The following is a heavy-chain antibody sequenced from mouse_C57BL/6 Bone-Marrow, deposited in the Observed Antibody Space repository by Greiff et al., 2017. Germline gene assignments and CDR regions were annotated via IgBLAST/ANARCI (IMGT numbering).Heavy chain of an antibody. CDR1: GYSITSGYY. Sequence: EVQLQQSGPGLVKPSQSLSLTCSVTGYSITSGYYWNWIRQFPGNKLEWMGYISYDGSNNYNPSLKNRISITPDTSKNQFFLKLNSVTTEDTATYYCAREGDYWGQGTSVTVSS. CDR2: ISYDGSN. V-gene: IGHV3-6*01. CDR3: AREGDY. J-gene: IGHJ4*01.